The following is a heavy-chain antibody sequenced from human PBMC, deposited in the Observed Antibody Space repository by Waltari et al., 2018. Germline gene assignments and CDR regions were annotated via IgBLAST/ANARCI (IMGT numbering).Heavy chain of an antibody. CDR2: IFHSGNT. D-gene: IGHD1-1*01. J-gene: IGHJ4*02. V-gene: IGHV4-4*02. CDR3: VRNQWKVSLFDF. CDR1: GVSLIGTNY. Sequence: QVHLQESGPGLVQPSGTLSLTCDVSGVSLIGTNYWSWVRQPPGKGLEWIGEIFHSGNTNYNSSLKSRGTISMDTSKNQFSLTLISVTAADTAVYYCVRNQWKVSLFDFWGQGAKVSVSS.